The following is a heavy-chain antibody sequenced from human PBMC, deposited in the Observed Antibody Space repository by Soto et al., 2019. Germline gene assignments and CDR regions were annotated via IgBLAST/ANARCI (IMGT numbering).Heavy chain of an antibody. CDR3: AKSRPLTGYPQPDY. V-gene: IGHV3-30*18. Sequence: GGSLRLSCAASGFTFSSYGMHWVRQAPGKGLEWVAVISYDGSNKYYADSVKGRFTISRDNSKNTLYLQMNSLRAEDTAVYYCAKSRPLTGYPQPDYWGQGTLVTVSS. J-gene: IGHJ4*02. CDR2: ISYDGSNK. CDR1: GFTFSSYG. D-gene: IGHD3-9*01.